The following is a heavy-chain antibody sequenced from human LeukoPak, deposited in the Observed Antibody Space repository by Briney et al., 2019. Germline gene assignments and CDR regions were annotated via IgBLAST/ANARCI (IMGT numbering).Heavy chain of an antibody. CDR1: GFTFSKYW. V-gene: IGHV3-74*01. CDR3: ATKQWLAPPPDS. Sequence: GGSLRLSCAASGFTFSKYWMLWVRQAPGKGLESVSRINTDGTVTTYADSVKGRFTVSRDNADNTMFRQMNSVRDEDTAVYYCATKQWLAPPPDSWGQGTPVTVSS. D-gene: IGHD6-19*01. CDR2: INTDGTVT. J-gene: IGHJ4*02.